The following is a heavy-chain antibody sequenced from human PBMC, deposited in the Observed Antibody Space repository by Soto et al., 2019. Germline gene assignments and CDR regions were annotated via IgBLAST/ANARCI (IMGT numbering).Heavy chain of an antibody. CDR2: IIPILGIA. J-gene: IGHJ4*02. Sequence: QVQLVQSGAEVKKPGSSVKVSCKASGGTFSSYTISWVRQAPGQGLEWMGRIIPILGIANYAQKFQGRVTITADKSTSTAYMELSSLRSEDTAVYYCANPSLPGGVGLVWSQGTLVTVSS. D-gene: IGHD6-19*01. CDR3: ANPSLPGGVGLV. V-gene: IGHV1-69*02. CDR1: GGTFSSYT.